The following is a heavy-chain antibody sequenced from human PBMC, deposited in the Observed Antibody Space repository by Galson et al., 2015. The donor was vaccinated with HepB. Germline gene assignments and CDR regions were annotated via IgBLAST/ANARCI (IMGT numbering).Heavy chain of an antibody. CDR1: GFMFSTYG. Sequence: SLRLSCASSGFMFSTYGMHWVRQAPGKGLEWVAVIFYDGSNRYYADSVKGRFTISRDNSKNTLYLQMNGVRAEDTAVYYCAKSESFGEDVDVAFDPWGQGTLVIVSS. CDR2: IFYDGSNR. CDR3: AKSESFGEDVDVAFDP. J-gene: IGHJ5*02. V-gene: IGHV3-33*06. D-gene: IGHD3-10*01.